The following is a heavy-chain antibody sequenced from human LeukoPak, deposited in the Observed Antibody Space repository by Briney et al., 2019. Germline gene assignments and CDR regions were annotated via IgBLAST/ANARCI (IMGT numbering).Heavy chain of an antibody. CDR1: GGSFSGYY. CDR2: INHSGST. J-gene: IGHJ5*02. V-gene: IGHV4-34*01. D-gene: IGHD2-2*01. CDR3: ARGKYCSSTSCNLSRSHWFDP. Sequence: SETLSLTCAVYGGSFSGYYWSWIRQPPGKGLEWIGEINHSGSTNYNPSLKSRVTISVDTSKNQFSLKLSSVTAADTAVYYCARGKYCSSTSCNLSRSHWFDPWGQGTLVTVSS.